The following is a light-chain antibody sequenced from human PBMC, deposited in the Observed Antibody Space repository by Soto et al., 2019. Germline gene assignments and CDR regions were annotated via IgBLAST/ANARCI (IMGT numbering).Light chain of an antibody. V-gene: IGKV1-5*03. Sequence: DIQMTQSPSTLSASVGDRVTITCRASQSISSWLAWYQQKPGKAPKLLIYKASSLESGVPSRFSGSGSGTEFTLTISSLQPDEFATYYCQQYNSSPWTVGQGTKVEIK. CDR3: QQYNSSPWT. CDR2: KAS. CDR1: QSISSW. J-gene: IGKJ1*01.